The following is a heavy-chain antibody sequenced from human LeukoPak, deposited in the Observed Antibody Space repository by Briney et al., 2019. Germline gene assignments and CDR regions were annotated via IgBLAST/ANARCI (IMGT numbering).Heavy chain of an antibody. V-gene: IGHV4-39*01. D-gene: IGHD3-22*01. Sequence: SETLSLTCTVSGGSISSSSYYWGWIRQPRGKGVEWIESIYYSGSTYYNPSLKSRVTISVDTSKNQFSLKLSSVTAADTAVYYCARIDSTYYYDSSGYYKINNAFDIWGQGTMVTVSS. CDR1: GGSISSSSYY. J-gene: IGHJ3*02. CDR3: ARIDSTYYYDSSGYYKINNAFDI. CDR2: IYYSGST.